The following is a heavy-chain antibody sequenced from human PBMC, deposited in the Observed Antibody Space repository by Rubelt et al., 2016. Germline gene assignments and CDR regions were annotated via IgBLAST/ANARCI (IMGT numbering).Heavy chain of an antibody. J-gene: IGHJ4*02. CDR3: ARDYGGNSGGVVDY. CDR2: INPNSGGT. V-gene: IGHV1-2*02. D-gene: IGHD4-23*01. CDR1: GYTFTSYY. Sequence: QVQLVQSGAEVKKPGASVKVSCKASGYTFTSYYMHWVRQAPGQGLEWMGWINPNSGGTNCARKFQVRGTMPRERSISTAYMELSRLRSDDTAVYYCARDYGGNSGGVVDYWGQGTLVTVSS.